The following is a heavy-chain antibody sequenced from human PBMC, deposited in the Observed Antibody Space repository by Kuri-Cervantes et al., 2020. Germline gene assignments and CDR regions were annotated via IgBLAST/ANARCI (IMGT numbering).Heavy chain of an antibody. V-gene: IGHV1-46*01. CDR1: GYTFTSYC. CDR3: ARCRGFSFGYPTQLASYYYVDV. J-gene: IGHJ6*03. CDR2: INPSGGST. D-gene: IGHD1-1*01. Sequence: ASVKVSCKASGYTFTSYCMHWVRQAPGQGLEWMGIINPSGGSTSYAQKFQGRVTMARDTSTSTVYMELSSLRSEDTAVYFCARCRGFSFGYPTQLASYYYVDVWGEGTTVTDSS.